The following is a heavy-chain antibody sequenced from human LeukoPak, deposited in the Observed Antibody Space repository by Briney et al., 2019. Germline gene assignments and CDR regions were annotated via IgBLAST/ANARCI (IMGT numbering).Heavy chain of an antibody. Sequence: GGSLRLSCAASGFTFSNAWMSWVRQAPGKGLEWVGRIKSKTDGGTTDYAAPVKGRFTISRDDSKNTLYLQMNSLKTEDTAVYYCTTAGRYDSSGYYFGGQGTQVTVSS. CDR3: TTAGRYDSSGYYF. D-gene: IGHD3-22*01. CDR2: IKSKTDGGTT. CDR1: GFTFSNAW. J-gene: IGHJ4*02. V-gene: IGHV3-15*01.